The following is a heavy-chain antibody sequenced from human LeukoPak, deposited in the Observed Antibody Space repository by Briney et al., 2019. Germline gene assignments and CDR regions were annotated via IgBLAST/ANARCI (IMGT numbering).Heavy chain of an antibody. D-gene: IGHD3-3*01. V-gene: IGHV4-4*07. J-gene: IGHJ4*02. CDR2: LYIGRET. CDR1: DVSISNYY. Sequence: SETLSLTCTVSDVSISNYYWTWIRQPAGKGLQWIGRLYIGRETDYNPSLKSRVTMSVDTSNSQFSLRLTSVTAADTATYYCARESRVLIGDGYYLDSWGPGTLITVSS. CDR3: ARESRVLIGDGYYLDS.